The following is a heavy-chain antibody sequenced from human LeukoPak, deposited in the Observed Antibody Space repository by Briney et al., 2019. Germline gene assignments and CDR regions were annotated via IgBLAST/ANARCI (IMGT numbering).Heavy chain of an antibody. CDR2: IYYSGIT. V-gene: IGHV4-39*01. J-gene: IGHJ5*02. CDR1: GGSISSSSYY. Sequence: PSETLSLTCTVSGGSISSSSYYWGWIRQPPGKGLEWIGSIYYSGITYYNPSLKSRVTISVDTSKNQFSPKLSSVTAADTAVYYCARSGSYSFWFDPWGQGTLVTVSS. D-gene: IGHD1-26*01. CDR3: ARSGSYSFWFDP.